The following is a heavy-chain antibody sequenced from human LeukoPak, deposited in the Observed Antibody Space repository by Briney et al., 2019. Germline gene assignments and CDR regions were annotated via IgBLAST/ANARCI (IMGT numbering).Heavy chain of an antibody. V-gene: IGHV3-23*01. CDR1: GFTFSTYG. D-gene: IGHD1-26*01. Sequence: GGSLRLSCAASGFTFSTYGMSWVRQTPGKGLEWVSGISGSGGSRFYTDSVKGRFTISRDNSKNTLYLQMNSLRAEDTAVYYCAKLREWELPDLFDYWGQGTLVTVSS. CDR3: AKLREWELPDLFDY. J-gene: IGHJ4*02. CDR2: ISGSGGSR.